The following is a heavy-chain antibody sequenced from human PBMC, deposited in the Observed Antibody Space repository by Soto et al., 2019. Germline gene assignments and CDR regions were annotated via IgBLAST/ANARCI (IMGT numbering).Heavy chain of an antibody. CDR1: GYNFFDYG. D-gene: IGHD1-1*01. CDR3: SRGRTVSSIGPLLV. Sequence: QIQLVQSGAEVKKPGASVKVSCKASGYNFFDYGVSWVRQAPGQGLEWMGWVSPKSGNTDYARKVQGRVTMTTDISTSTAYLELRGLISADTGVYYCSRGRTVSSIGPLLVWAQGTLVSVSS. CDR2: VSPKSGNT. V-gene: IGHV1-18*01. J-gene: IGHJ1*01.